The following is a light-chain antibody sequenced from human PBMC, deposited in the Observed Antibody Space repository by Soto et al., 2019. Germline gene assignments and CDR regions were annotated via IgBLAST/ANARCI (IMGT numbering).Light chain of an antibody. CDR1: SSDVGSYNY. CDR2: EAS. CDR3: SLYTSENTYV. Sequence: QSVLTQPPSASGSPGQSVTISCTGTSSDVGSYNYVSWFRQHPDEAPKLIIYEASNRPSGVPDRFSGSKSGNTASLTISGLQAADEADYYCSLYTSENTYVFGTGTKATVL. J-gene: IGLJ1*01. V-gene: IGLV2-18*01.